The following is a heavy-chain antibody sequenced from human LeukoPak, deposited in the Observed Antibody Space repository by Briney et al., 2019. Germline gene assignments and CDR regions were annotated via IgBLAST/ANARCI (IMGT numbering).Heavy chain of an antibody. J-gene: IGHJ6*02. Sequence: ASVKVCCKASGYTFTAYYMHWVRQAPGQGLEWMGWINPNSGGTNYAQKFQGRVTMTRDTSISTAYMELSRLRSDDTAVYYCARKMNIVGAQGWGYGLDVWGHGTTVTVSS. V-gene: IGHV1-2*02. CDR2: INPNSGGT. D-gene: IGHD1-26*01. CDR3: ARKMNIVGAQGWGYGLDV. CDR1: GYTFTAYY.